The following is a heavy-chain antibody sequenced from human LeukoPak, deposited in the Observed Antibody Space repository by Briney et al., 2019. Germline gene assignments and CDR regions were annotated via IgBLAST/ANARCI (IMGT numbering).Heavy chain of an antibody. V-gene: IGHV3-30*04. CDR3: ARDQQLAIDY. Sequence: SCKASGYTFSSYAMHWVRQAPGKGLEWVAVISYDGSNKYYADSVKGRFTISRDNSKNTLYLQMNSLRAEDTAVYYCARDQQLAIDYWGQGTLVTVSS. CDR1: GYTFSSYA. D-gene: IGHD6-13*01. J-gene: IGHJ4*02. CDR2: ISYDGSNK.